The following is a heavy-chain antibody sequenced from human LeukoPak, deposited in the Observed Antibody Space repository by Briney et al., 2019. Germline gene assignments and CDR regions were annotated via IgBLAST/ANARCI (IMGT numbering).Heavy chain of an antibody. J-gene: IGHJ3*02. D-gene: IGHD4-17*01. CDR2: IYYSGST. CDR3: AKDQGSYGDYYHDAFDI. V-gene: IGHV4-59*12. CDR1: GGSISSYY. Sequence: SETLSLTCTVSGGSISSYYWSWIRQPPGKGLEWIGYIYYSGSTNYNPSLKSRVTISVDTSKNQFSLKLSSVTAADTAVYYCAKDQGSYGDYYHDAFDIWGQGTMVTVSS.